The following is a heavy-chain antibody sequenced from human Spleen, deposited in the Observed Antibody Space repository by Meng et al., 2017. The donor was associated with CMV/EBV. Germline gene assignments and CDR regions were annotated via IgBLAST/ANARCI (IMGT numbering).Heavy chain of an antibody. CDR1: GYTFPSYG. V-gene: IGHV1-18*01. D-gene: IGHD3-22*01. CDR2: ISAYNGKT. J-gene: IGHJ4*02. Sequence: ASVKVCCKASGYTFPSYGMSWLRQAPGQGLEWVAWISAYNGKTNYAQKLQGRVTVTTDISMSTAYMELRGLRSDDTAVYYCARQAYYDFTKNFDYWGLGTLVTVSS. CDR3: ARQAYYDFTKNFDY.